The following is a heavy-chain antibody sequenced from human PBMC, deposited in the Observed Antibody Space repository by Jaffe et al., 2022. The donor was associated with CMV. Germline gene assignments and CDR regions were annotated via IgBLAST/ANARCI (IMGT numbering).Heavy chain of an antibody. J-gene: IGHJ6*03. V-gene: IGHV1-46*01. CDR3: ARDEGPGGITGTTEPHHYYYYMDV. D-gene: IGHD1-7*01. CDR2: INPSGGST. CDR1: GYTFTSYY. Sequence: QVQLVQSGAEVKKPGASVKVSCKASGYTFTSYYMHWVRQAPGQGLEWMGIINPSGGSTSYAQKFQGRVTMTRDTSTSTVYMELSSLRSEDTAVYYCARDEGPGGITGTTEPHHYYYYMDVWGKGTTVTVSS.